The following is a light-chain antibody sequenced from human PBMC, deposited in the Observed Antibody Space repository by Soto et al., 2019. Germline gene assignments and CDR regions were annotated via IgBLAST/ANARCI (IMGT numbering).Light chain of an antibody. CDR3: SSFTSNRIYV. V-gene: IGLV2-14*01. J-gene: IGLJ1*01. CDR1: HNDTGTYDY. Sequence: QSALTQPTSVSGSPGQSITISCTGNHNDTGTYDYVSWYQQHPGRAPRLLIHEVTTRPSGISGRFSASKSGLTASLTISGLQPEDEADYYCSSFTSNRIYVFGPGTKLTVL. CDR2: EVT.